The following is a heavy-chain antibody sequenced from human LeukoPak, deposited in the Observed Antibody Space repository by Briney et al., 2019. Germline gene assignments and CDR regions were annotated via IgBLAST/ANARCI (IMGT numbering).Heavy chain of an antibody. D-gene: IGHD3-3*01. J-gene: IGHJ4*02. V-gene: IGHV3-49*04. CDR3: ITYYDFWSGLPYYFDY. Sequence: GGSLRLSCTASGFTFGDYAMSWVRQAPGKGLEWVGFIRSKAYGGTTEYAASVKGRFTISRDDSKSIAYLQMNSLKTEDTAVYYCITYYDFWSGLPYYFDYWGQGTLVTVSS. CDR1: GFTFGDYA. CDR2: IRSKAYGGTT.